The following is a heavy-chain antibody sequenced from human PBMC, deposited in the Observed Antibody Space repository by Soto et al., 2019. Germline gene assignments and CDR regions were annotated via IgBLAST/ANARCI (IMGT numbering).Heavy chain of an antibody. V-gene: IGHV3-30*18. Sequence: GGSLILSCAASGFTFSSYWMRWVRQAPGKGLEWVAVISYDGSNKYYVDSVKGRFTISRDNSKNTLYLQMNSLRAEDTAVYYCSYEESVASSHYYGMDGWGQGTTVTVSS. CDR2: ISYDGSNK. D-gene: IGHD2-2*01. CDR3: SYEESVASSHYYGMDG. J-gene: IGHJ6*02. CDR1: GFTFSSYW.